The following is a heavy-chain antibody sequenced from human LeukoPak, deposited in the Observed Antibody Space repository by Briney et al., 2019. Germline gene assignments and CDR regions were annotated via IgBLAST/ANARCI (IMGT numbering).Heavy chain of an antibody. CDR3: ARGGGIAAPENLDY. D-gene: IGHD6-13*01. CDR2: ISSSGSTI. Sequence: PGGSLRLSCTASGFTFSSYEMNWVPQAPGKGLEWVSYISSSGSTIYYADSVKGRFTISRDNAKNSLYLQMNSLRAEDTAVYYCARGGGIAAPENLDYWGQGTQVTVSS. CDR1: GFTFSSYE. V-gene: IGHV3-48*03. J-gene: IGHJ4*02.